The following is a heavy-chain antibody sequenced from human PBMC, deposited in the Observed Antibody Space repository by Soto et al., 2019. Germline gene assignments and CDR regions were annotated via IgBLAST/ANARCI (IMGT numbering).Heavy chain of an antibody. CDR2: LYTGGTT. D-gene: IGHD3-10*01. J-gene: IGHJ4*02. V-gene: IGHV3-66*01. CDR3: AIGHGSY. Sequence: EVHLVESGGGVVQPVGSLRLSCAASGLTVSNNHMNWVRQAPGKGLEWVSVLYTGGTTYYADALNGRLVMTRDNSNNEMCLTTKSLRAEDTAVYYGAIGHGSYWGQGTLVTVTS. CDR1: GLTVSNNH.